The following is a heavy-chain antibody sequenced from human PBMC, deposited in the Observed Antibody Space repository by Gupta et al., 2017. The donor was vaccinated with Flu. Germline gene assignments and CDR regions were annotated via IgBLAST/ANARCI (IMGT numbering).Heavy chain of an antibody. V-gene: IGHV3-9*01. D-gene: IGHD2-21*01. CDR3: AKDLHGQNTDSFGLDA. J-gene: IGHJ6*02. CDR1: D. CDR2: ISWHSVNV. Sequence: DMHWVRQAPGKGLEWVSGISWHSVNVGYVDSGRGRFTISRDNAKKSLYLLMNSLTAEDTALYYCAKDLHGQNTDSFGLDAWGQGTTVTVSS.